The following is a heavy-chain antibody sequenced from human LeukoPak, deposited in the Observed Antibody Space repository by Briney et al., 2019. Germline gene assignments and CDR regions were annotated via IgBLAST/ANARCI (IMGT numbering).Heavy chain of an antibody. CDR1: GFTFSSHD. J-gene: IGHJ4*02. CDR3: AKGPRAMIVPTPDY. D-gene: IGHD3-22*01. CDR2: ISGSGGST. Sequence: PGGSLRLSCAASGFTFSSHDMSWVRQAPGKGLEWVSAISGSGGSTYYADSVKGRFTISRDNSKNTLYLQMNSLRAEDTAVYYCAKGPRAMIVPTPDYWGQGTLVTVSS. V-gene: IGHV3-23*01.